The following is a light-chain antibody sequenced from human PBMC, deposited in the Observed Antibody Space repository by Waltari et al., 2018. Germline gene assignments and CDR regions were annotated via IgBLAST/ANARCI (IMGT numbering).Light chain of an antibody. Sequence: NFMLTQPHSVSESPGKTVTISCTRTSGRIATNYVQWYQQRPGGAPTTIIYEDKERPSGVPDRLSGSIDKSSNSASLTISELKPEDEADYYCQSDDDNNVIFGGGTKLTVL. CDR2: EDK. CDR1: SGRIATNY. V-gene: IGLV6-57*04. CDR3: QSDDDNNVI. J-gene: IGLJ2*01.